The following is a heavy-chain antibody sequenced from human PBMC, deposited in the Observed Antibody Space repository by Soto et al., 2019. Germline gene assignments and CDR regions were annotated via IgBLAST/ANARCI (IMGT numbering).Heavy chain of an antibody. CDR2: FKWNSGDV. D-gene: IGHD3-10*01. CDR3: AKDRSSGSPYYGLGF. CDR1: GFTFGDYA. V-gene: IGHV3-9*01. Sequence: PGGSLRLSCAASGFTFGDYAMHWVRQVPGKGLEWVSGFKWNSGDVGYADSVKGRFTISRDNARNSLYLQMNSLRPEDTAVYYCAKDRSSGSPYYGLGFWGQGTMVTVSS. J-gene: IGHJ6*02.